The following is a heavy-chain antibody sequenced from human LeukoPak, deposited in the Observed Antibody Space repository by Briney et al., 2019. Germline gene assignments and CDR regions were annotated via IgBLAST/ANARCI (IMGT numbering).Heavy chain of an antibody. J-gene: IGHJ6*03. Sequence: PGGSLRLSCAASEFTFSSYGMSWVRQAPGKGLEWVSAISGSGGSTYYADSVKGRFTISRDNSKNTLYLQMNSLRAEDTAVYYCAKELGWLLGKYYYYYMDVWGKGTTVTISS. CDR3: AKELGWLLGKYYYYYMDV. D-gene: IGHD5-12*01. V-gene: IGHV3-23*01. CDR1: EFTFSSYG. CDR2: ISGSGGST.